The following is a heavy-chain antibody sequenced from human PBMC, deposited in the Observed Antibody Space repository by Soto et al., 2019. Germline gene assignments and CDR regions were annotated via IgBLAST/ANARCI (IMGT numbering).Heavy chain of an antibody. Sequence: SLTLSCAASGFTVSNAWMSWVRQAPGKGLEWVGRVKSKTDGGATDYAAPVKGRFTMSRDDSKNTVSLQMNSLKTDDTGVYYCTTGEQWRVPFDYWGQGTLVTVSS. CDR1: GFTVSNAW. D-gene: IGHD6-19*01. J-gene: IGHJ4*02. V-gene: IGHV3-15*01. CDR3: TTGEQWRVPFDY. CDR2: VKSKTDGGAT.